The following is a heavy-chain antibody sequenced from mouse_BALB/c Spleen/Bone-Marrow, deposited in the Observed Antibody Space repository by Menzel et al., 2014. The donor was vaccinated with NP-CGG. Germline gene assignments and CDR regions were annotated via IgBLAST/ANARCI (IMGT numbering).Heavy chain of an antibody. V-gene: IGHV3-6*02. CDR1: GYSITNNYY. Sequence: VQLKESGPGHVIPSQSLSLTCSVTGYSITNNYYWNWIRQFPGNKLGWMGYIKYDSTNNYNPSLKNRISITRDTSKNQFFLKLNSVTTEDTATYYCARDDGSTYGGDYFDYWGQGTTLTVSS. CDR3: ARDDGSTYGGDYFDY. D-gene: IGHD1-1*01. CDR2: IKYDSTN. J-gene: IGHJ2*01.